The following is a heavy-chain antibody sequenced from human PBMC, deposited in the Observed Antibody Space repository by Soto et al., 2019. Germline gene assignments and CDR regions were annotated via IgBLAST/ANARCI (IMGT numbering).Heavy chain of an antibody. V-gene: IGHV3-48*03. CDR1: GFTFSSYE. D-gene: IGHD3-10*01. CDR2: ISSSGSTI. CDR3: ARETSRVRGHYGMDV. J-gene: IGHJ6*02. Sequence: GGSLRLSCAASGFTFSSYEMNWVRQAPGKGLEWVSYISSSGSTIYYADSVKGRFTISRDNAKNSLYLQMNSLRAEDTAVYYCARETSRVRGHYGMDVWSQGTTVTVSS.